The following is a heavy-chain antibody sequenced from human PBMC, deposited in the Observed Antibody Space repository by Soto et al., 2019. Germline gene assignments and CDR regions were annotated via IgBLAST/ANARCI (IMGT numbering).Heavy chain of an antibody. J-gene: IGHJ4*02. Sequence: PGGSLRLSCAASGFTFSPYEMSWFRQAPGKGLEWISYISSSGSTIHYADSVKGRFSISRDNAKKSLFLQMNSLRAEDTAVYYCVREAPCSNGVCQFDYWGRGTLVTVSS. CDR2: ISSSGSTI. CDR1: GFTFSPYE. V-gene: IGHV3-48*03. CDR3: VREAPCSNGVCQFDY. D-gene: IGHD2-8*01.